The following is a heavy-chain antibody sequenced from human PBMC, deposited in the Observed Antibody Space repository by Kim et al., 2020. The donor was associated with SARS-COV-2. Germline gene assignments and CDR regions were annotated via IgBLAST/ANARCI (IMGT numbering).Heavy chain of an antibody. CDR3: ARDGSVVVPAAQSAAFDI. V-gene: IGHV4-31*03. D-gene: IGHD2-2*01. CDR2: IYYSGST. CDR1: GGSISSGGYY. J-gene: IGHJ3*02. Sequence: SETLSLTCTVSGGSISSGGYYWSWIRQHPGKGLEWIGYIYYSGSTYYNPSLKSRVTISVDTSKNQSSLKLSSVTAADTAVYYCARDGSVVVPAAQSAAFDIWGQGTMVTVSS.